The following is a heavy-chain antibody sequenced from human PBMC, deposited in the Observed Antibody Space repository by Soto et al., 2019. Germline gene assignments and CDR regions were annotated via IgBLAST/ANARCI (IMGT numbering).Heavy chain of an antibody. J-gene: IGHJ4*02. V-gene: IGHV1-46*01. D-gene: IGHD6-13*01. CDR2: INPSGGST. CDR3: ARGRGIADSIDY. Sequence: GASVKVSCKASGFTFTSYYMHWVRQAPGQGLEWMGIINPSGGSTTYAQKFQGRVTMTRDTSTSTVYMELSSLRSEDTAVYYCARGRGIADSIDYWGQGTLVTVSS. CDR1: GFTFTSYY.